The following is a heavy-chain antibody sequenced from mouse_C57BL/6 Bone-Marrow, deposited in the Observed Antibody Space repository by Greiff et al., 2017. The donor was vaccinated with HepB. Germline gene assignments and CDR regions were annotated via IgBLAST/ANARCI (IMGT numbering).Heavy chain of an antibody. D-gene: IGHD1-1*01. V-gene: IGHV5-6*01. Sequence: EVKVVESGGDLVKPGGSLKLSCAASGFTFSSYGMSWVRQTPDKRLEWVATISSGGSYTYSPDSVKGRFTISRDNAKNTLYLQMSSLKSEDTAMYYCARQGGSSLSYWYFDVWGTGTTVTVSS. J-gene: IGHJ1*03. CDR3: ARQGGSSLSYWYFDV. CDR1: GFTFSSYG. CDR2: ISSGGSYT.